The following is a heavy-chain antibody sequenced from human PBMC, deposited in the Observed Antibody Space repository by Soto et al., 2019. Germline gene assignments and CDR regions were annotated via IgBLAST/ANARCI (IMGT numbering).Heavy chain of an antibody. Sequence: GESLKISCKGSGYSFTTNWIGWVRQMPGKGLEWMGAIYPGNSETKYSPSFQGQVTISADKSIRTAYLQWSSLKASDTAMYLCARGYCSGGSCYYYYGLDVWGQGTTVTVSS. J-gene: IGHJ6*02. CDR1: GYSFTTNW. V-gene: IGHV5-51*01. D-gene: IGHD2-15*01. CDR3: ARGYCSGGSCYYYYGLDV. CDR2: IYPGNSET.